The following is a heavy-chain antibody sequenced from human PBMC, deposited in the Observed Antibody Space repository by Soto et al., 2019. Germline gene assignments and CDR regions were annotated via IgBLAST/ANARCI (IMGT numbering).Heavy chain of an antibody. D-gene: IGHD4-17*01. CDR3: VKDRRQMTTVTTLFDY. Sequence: GGSLKLSCSASGFTFISYAMHWVRQAPGKGLEYVSAISSNGGSTYYADSVKGRFTISRGNSKNTLYLQMSSLRAEDTAVYYCVKDRRQMTTVTTLFDYWGQGTLVTVSS. CDR1: GFTFISYA. CDR2: ISSNGGST. J-gene: IGHJ4*02. V-gene: IGHV3-64D*06.